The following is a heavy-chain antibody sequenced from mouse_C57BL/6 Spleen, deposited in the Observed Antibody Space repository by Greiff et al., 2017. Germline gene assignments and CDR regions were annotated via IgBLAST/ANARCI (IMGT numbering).Heavy chain of an antibody. V-gene: IGHV1-50*01. CDR2: IDPSDSYT. D-gene: IGHD2-2*01. CDR3: ARRNGYRGFAY. CDR1: GYTFTSYW. J-gene: IGHJ3*01. Sequence: QVQLQQSGAELVKPGASVKLSCKASGYTFTSYWMQWVKQRPGQGLEWIGEIDPSDSYTNYNQKFKGKATLTVDTSSSTAYMQLSSLTSEDSAVYYCARRNGYRGFAYWGQGTLVTVSA.